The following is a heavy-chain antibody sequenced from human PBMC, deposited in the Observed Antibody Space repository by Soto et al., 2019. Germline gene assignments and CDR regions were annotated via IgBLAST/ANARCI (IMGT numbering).Heavy chain of an antibody. CDR1: GFTFSSYG. Sequence: GGSLRLSCAASGFTFSSYGMHWVRQAPGKGLEWVAVISYDGSNKYYADSVKGRFTISRDNSKNTLYLQMNSLRAEDTAVYYCAKGPRTIFGNYYYYMDVWGKGTTVTVSS. V-gene: IGHV3-30*18. CDR3: AKGPRTIFGNYYYYMDV. D-gene: IGHD3-3*01. CDR2: ISYDGSNK. J-gene: IGHJ6*03.